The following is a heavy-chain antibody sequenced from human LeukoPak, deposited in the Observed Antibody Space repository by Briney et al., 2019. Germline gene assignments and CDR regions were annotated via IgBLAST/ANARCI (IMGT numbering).Heavy chain of an antibody. D-gene: IGHD3-3*01. CDR2: ISGSGGST. Sequence: GGSLRLSCAASGFTFSSYSMNWVRQAPGKGLEWVSAISGSGGSTYYADSVKGRFTISRDNSKNTLYLQMNSLRAEDTAVYYCAKTILGPRGAFDIWGQGTMVTVSS. J-gene: IGHJ3*02. V-gene: IGHV3-23*01. CDR3: AKTILGPRGAFDI. CDR1: GFTFSSYS.